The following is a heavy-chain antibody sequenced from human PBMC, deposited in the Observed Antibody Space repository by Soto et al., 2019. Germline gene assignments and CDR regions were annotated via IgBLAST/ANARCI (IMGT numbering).Heavy chain of an antibody. CDR1: GFTVSSYY. Sequence: GSLRLSCAASGFTVSSYYMNWVRQAPGKGLEWVSVLYSVGTTYYADSVKGRFSISRDNSKNTLYLQMHSLRAEDTAVYYCARVPYDSSGYQRYFFDYWGQGTLVTVSS. CDR2: LYSVGTT. CDR3: ARVPYDSSGYQRYFFDY. V-gene: IGHV3-66*01. J-gene: IGHJ4*02. D-gene: IGHD3-22*01.